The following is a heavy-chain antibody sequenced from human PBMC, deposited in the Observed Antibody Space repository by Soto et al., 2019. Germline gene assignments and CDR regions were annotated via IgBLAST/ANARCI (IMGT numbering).Heavy chain of an antibody. J-gene: IGHJ4*02. Sequence: GGSLILSCAASGFTVSSKYMSWVRQAPGKGLEWVSLINRGGSISYADSVKGRFTISRDNSENTLYLQMSTLGVEDTALYYCASVLGSRRSGSYPSYWGQGTLVTVSS. D-gene: IGHD3-10*01. CDR1: GFTVSSKY. CDR2: INRGGSI. CDR3: ASVLGSRRSGSYPSY. V-gene: IGHV3-66*01.